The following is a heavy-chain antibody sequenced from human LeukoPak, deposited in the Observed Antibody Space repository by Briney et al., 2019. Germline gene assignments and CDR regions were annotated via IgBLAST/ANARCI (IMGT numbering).Heavy chain of an antibody. CDR1: GFTFSDYY. CDR3: ASDSVTAMVTGGAFDI. CDR2: ISGRDNIL. J-gene: IGHJ3*02. Sequence: GGSLRLSCAASGFTFSDYYMSWIRQAPGKGLEWVAYISGRDNILYYAASVKGRFTVSRDNAKTSLSLQLNNLRAEDTAMYYCASDSVTAMVTGGAFDIWGQGTMVTVSS. D-gene: IGHD5-18*01. V-gene: IGHV3-11*01.